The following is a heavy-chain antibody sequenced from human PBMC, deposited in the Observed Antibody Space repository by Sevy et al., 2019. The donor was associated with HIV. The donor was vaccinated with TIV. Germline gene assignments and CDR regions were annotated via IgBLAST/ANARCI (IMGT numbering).Heavy chain of an antibody. V-gene: IGHV3-30-3*01. CDR2: ISYEGTET. CDR1: GFAFSSHA. CDR3: ARDGGYSIKWYPLY. J-gene: IGHJ4*01. Sequence: GGSLRLSCAASGFAFSSHAMHWVRQAPGKGLEWVAVISYEGTETFYAASMEGRFTISRDNSKKMLSLQINSLRPEDMAVYFCARDGGYSIKWYPLYWGHGTLVTVSS. D-gene: IGHD6-13*01.